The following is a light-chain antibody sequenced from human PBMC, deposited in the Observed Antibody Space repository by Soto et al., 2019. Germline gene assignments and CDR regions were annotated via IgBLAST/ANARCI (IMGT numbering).Light chain of an antibody. CDR3: CSYAGSNIPLI. J-gene: IGLJ1*01. Sequence: QSVLTQPASVSGSSGQSITVSSPGTSSDVGNYNFVSWYQQHPGKAPKLMIDEVSKRPSGVFNRFSGSKSGNTASLTISGLQAEDESDYYCCSYAGSNIPLIFGTGTKVTVL. CDR2: EVS. V-gene: IGLV2-23*02. CDR1: SSDVGNYNF.